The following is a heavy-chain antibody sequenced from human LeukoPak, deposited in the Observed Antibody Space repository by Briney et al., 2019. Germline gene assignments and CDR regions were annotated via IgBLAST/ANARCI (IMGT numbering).Heavy chain of an antibody. V-gene: IGHV4-38-2*02. CDR3: ARDPDYSTDYYYYLDV. CDR2: IWHSGSI. D-gene: IGHD4-11*01. J-gene: IGHJ6*03. Sequence: SGTLSLTCTASGYTISSGDYYCWRRHPPKNLLECSGSIWHSGSICYDDSVKSRFTISVDTSKNQFSLKLSSGTAADTAVYYCARDPDYSTDYYYYLDVWGKGTTVTVSS. CDR1: GYTISSGDY.